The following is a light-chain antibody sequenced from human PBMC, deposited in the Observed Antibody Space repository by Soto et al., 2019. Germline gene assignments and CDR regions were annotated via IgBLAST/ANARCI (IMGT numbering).Light chain of an antibody. CDR1: SSNIGSNA. Sequence: QAVVTQPPSVSEAPRQRVTISCSGSSSNIGSNAVNWYQQLPGKAPKLLIYYDDLLPSGVSDRFSGSKSGTSASLAISGLQSEDEADYYCAAWDDSLNAYVFGTGTKLTVL. J-gene: IGLJ1*01. V-gene: IGLV1-36*01. CDR3: AAWDDSLNAYV. CDR2: YDD.